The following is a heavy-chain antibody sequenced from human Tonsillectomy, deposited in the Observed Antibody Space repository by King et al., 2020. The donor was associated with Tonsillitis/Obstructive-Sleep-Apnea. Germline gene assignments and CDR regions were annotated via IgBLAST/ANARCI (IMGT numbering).Heavy chain of an antibody. Sequence: VQLQESGPGLVKPSQTLSLTCTVSGGSVSSGAYYWNWIRQHPGKGLEWIGNIYDSGNTYYNPSLKSRVIISVDTAKNQFSLKLSSVTAADTAVFYCARDLDGMDVWGQGTTVTVSS. CDR2: IYDSGNT. J-gene: IGHJ6*02. V-gene: IGHV4-31*03. CDR3: ARDLDGMDV. CDR1: GGSVSSGAYY.